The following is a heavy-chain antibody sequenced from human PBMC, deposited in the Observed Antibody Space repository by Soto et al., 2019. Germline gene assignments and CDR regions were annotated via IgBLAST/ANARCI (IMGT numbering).Heavy chain of an antibody. V-gene: IGHV3-53*01. Sequence: EVQLVESGGGLIQPGGSLRLSCAASGFTVSSYYMSWVRQAPGKGLEWVSVIYSGGSTSYADSVKGRFTISRDTSKNTVYLQMNSLRAEDTAVYYSARDLGRDSKQHWGQGTLVTVSS. CDR2: IYSGGST. J-gene: IGHJ1*01. CDR3: ARDLGRDSKQH. CDR1: GFTVSSYY. D-gene: IGHD4-4*01.